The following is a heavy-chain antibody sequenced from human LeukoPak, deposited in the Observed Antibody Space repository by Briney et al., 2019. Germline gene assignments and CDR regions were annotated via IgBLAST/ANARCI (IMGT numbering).Heavy chain of an antibody. D-gene: IGHD3-10*01. V-gene: IGHV1-18*01. Sequence: ASVKVSCKASGYTFASYGITWVRQAPGQGLECMGWISAYIGNTKYTQKFQDRVTMTTDTSTSTAYMELRSLGSDDTAVYYCARGRYYGSGSYTEYWGQGTLVTVSS. CDR1: GYTFASYG. CDR3: ARGRYYGSGSYTEY. J-gene: IGHJ4*02. CDR2: ISAYIGNT.